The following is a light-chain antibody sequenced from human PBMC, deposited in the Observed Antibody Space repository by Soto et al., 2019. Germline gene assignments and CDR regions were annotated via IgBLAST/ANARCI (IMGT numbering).Light chain of an antibody. CDR2: DVS. CDR3: CSYAGSDTYV. Sequence: QSALTQPRSVSGSPGQSVTISCTGTSSDVGGYNYVSCYQQHPGKAPKLMIYDVSKRPSGVPDRFSGSKSGNTASLTISGTQAEDDTDYYCCSYAGSDTYVFGTGTKLTVL. J-gene: IGLJ1*01. V-gene: IGLV2-11*01. CDR1: SSDVGGYNY.